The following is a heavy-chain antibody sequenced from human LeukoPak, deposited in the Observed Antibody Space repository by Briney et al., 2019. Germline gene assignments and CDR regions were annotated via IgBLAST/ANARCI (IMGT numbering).Heavy chain of an antibody. V-gene: IGHV1-24*01. CDR3: LGGESFDY. Sequence: ASVKVSCKVSGYTLTELSMHWVRQAPGKGLEWMGGFDPEDGETIYAQKFQGRVTITRNTSISTAYMELSSLRSEDTAVYYCLGGESFDYWGQGTLVTVSS. D-gene: IGHD3-16*01. J-gene: IGHJ4*02. CDR1: GYTLTELS. CDR2: FDPEDGET.